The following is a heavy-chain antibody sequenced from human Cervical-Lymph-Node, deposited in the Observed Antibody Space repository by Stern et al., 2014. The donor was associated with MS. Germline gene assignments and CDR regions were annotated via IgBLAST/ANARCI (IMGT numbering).Heavy chain of an antibody. D-gene: IGHD6-13*01. V-gene: IGHV5-51*01. CDR1: GYSFTSYW. CDR2: IYPGDSDT. J-gene: IGHJ3*02. CDR3: ARLNPLSSSLDAFDI. Sequence: VQLVQSGAEVKKPGESLKISCKGSGYSFTSYWIGWVRQMPGKGLEWMGIIYPGDSDTRYSPSFQGQVTISADKSISTAYLQWSSLKASDTAMYYCARLNPLSSSLDAFDIWGQGTMVTVSS.